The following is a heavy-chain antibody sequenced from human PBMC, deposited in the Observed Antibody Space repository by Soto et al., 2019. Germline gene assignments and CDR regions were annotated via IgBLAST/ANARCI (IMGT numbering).Heavy chain of an antibody. Sequence: SETLSLTCTVSGGSISSGGHYWSWIRQHPGKGLEWIGYIYYSGSTYYNPSLKSRVTISVDTSKNQFSLKLSSVTAADTAVYYCAREDDSSGYIDYWGQGTLVTVSS. V-gene: IGHV4-31*03. CDR3: AREDDSSGYIDY. CDR1: GGSISSGGHY. CDR2: IYYSGST. D-gene: IGHD3-22*01. J-gene: IGHJ4*02.